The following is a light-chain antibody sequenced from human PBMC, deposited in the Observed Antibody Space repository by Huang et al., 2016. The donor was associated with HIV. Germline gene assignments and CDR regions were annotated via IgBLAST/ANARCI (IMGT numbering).Light chain of an antibody. CDR2: AAT. V-gene: IGKV1-39*01. CDR3: QQTYSTPWT. J-gene: IGKJ1*01. Sequence: DIQMTQSPSSLSASVGDRVTITCRASQTVATYLNWYPQRPGKAPKVLIFAATSLQSGVPSRVTSSGSGTDFTLTINSLQPEDFATYYCQQTYSTPWTFGQGTKVDIK. CDR1: QTVATY.